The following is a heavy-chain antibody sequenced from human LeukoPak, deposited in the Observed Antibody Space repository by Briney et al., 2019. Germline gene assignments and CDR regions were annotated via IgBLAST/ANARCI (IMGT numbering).Heavy chain of an antibody. D-gene: IGHD5-18*01. Sequence: GSLRLSCAASGFTFSSYAMHWVRQAPGKGLEWVAVISYDGSNKYYADSVKGRFTISRDNSKNTLYLQMNSLRAEDTAVYYCARDRTAMVLSAFDYWGQGTLVTVSS. CDR1: GFTFSSYA. CDR3: ARDRTAMVLSAFDY. J-gene: IGHJ4*02. CDR2: ISYDGSNK. V-gene: IGHV3-30*01.